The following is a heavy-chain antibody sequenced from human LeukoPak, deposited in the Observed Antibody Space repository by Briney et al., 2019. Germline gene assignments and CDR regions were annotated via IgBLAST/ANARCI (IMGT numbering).Heavy chain of an antibody. D-gene: IGHD1-26*01. CDR1: GFDFSSFS. J-gene: IGHJ4*02. Sequence: PGGSLILSCATSGFDFSSFSMNWVRQAPGKGLEWVSYISGSSSTIHYADSVKGRFTASRDSARNSLYLQMNSLRDEDTALYYCARDLHSGAYTFDYWGQGTLVTVSS. V-gene: IGHV3-48*02. CDR2: ISGSSSTI. CDR3: ARDLHSGAYTFDY.